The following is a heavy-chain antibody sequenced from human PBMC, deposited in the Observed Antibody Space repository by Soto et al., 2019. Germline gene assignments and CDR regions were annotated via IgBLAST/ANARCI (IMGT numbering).Heavy chain of an antibody. D-gene: IGHD6-6*01. CDR2: ISYDGSNK. J-gene: IGHJ5*02. V-gene: IGHV3-30-3*01. Sequence: QVQLVESGGGVVQPGRSLRLSCAASGFTFSSYAMHWVRQAPGKGLEWVAVISYDGSNKYYADSVKGRFTISRDNSKNTLYLQMNSLRAEDTAVYYCARPYSSSSANWFDPWGQGTLVTVSS. CDR1: GFTFSSYA. CDR3: ARPYSSSSANWFDP.